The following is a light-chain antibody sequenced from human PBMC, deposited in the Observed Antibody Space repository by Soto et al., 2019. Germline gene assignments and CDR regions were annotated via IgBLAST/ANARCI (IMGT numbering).Light chain of an antibody. Sequence: EIMLTQSPGTLSLSPGERATLSCRASQSVSSSYLAWYQQKPGQPPRLLIYGASTRATGIPARFSGSGSGTEFTLTISSLQSEDFAVYYCQQYNNWPWTFGQGTKVDIK. V-gene: IGKV3-15*01. CDR2: GAS. CDR1: QSVSSSY. J-gene: IGKJ1*01. CDR3: QQYNNWPWT.